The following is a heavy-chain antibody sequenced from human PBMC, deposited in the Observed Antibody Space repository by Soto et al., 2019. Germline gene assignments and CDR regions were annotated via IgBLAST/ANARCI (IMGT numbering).Heavy chain of an antibody. Sequence: GGSLRLSCAASGFTFSDYYMSWIRQAPGKGLEWVSYISSSGSTIYYADSVKGRFTISRDNAKNSLYLQMNSLRAEDTAVYYCARDGIIVATIKATPPNYYYMDVWGKGTTVTVSS. V-gene: IGHV3-11*01. J-gene: IGHJ6*03. CDR3: ARDGIIVATIKATPPNYYYMDV. CDR2: ISSSGSTI. CDR1: GFTFSDYY. D-gene: IGHD5-12*01.